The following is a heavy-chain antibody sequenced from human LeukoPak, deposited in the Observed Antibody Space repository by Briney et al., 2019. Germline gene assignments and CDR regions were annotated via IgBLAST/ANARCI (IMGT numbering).Heavy chain of an antibody. D-gene: IGHD5-18*01. CDR1: GGTFSSYA. V-gene: IGHV1-69*04. CDR3: ARVDTAMVIDY. CDR2: IIPILGIA. Sequence: GASVKVSCKASGGTFSSYAISWVRQAPGQGLEWMGRIIPILGIANYAQKFQGRVTITADKSTSTAYMELSSLRSTDTAVYYCARVDTAMVIDYWGQGTLVTVSS. J-gene: IGHJ4*02.